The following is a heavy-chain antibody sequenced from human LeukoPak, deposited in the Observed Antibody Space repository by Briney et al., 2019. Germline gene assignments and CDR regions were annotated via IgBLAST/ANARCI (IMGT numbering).Heavy chain of an antibody. Sequence: GGSLRLSCAASGFTFSNAWMNWVRQAPGKGLEWVGRIKSKTDGGTTDYAAPVKGRFTISRDDSKNTLYLQMNSLETEDTAVYYCTTDSGSSGYSYGYDYWGQGTLVTVSS. J-gene: IGHJ4*02. CDR3: TTDSGSSGYSYGYDY. V-gene: IGHV3-15*07. CDR1: GFTFSNAW. CDR2: IKSKTDGGTT. D-gene: IGHD5-18*01.